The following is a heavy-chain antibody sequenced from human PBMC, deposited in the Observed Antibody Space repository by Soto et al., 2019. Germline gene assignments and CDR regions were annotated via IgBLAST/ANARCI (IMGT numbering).Heavy chain of an antibody. CDR3: ARKPGAAGTLSYYYYGMDV. V-gene: IGHV1-69*13. CDR2: IIPIFGTA. CDR1: GGTFSSYA. J-gene: IGHJ6*02. D-gene: IGHD6-13*01. Sequence: ASVKVSCKASGGTFSSYAISWVRQAPGQGLEWMGGIIPIFGTANYAQKFQGRVTITADESTSTAYMELSSLRSEDTAVYYCARKPGAAGTLSYYYYGMDVWGQGTTVTVSS.